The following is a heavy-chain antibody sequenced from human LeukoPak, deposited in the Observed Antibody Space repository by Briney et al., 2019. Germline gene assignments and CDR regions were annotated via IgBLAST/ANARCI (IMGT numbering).Heavy chain of an antibody. J-gene: IGHJ4*02. CDR3: ASARPTVRGVTTRHEY. CDR1: GFTFSSYE. Sequence: GGSLRLSCAASGFTFSSYEMNWVRQAPGKGLEWVSYISSSGSTIYYADSVKGRFTISRDNAKNSLYLQMNSLRAEGTAVYYCASARPTVRGVTTRHEYWGQGTLVTVSS. V-gene: IGHV3-48*03. D-gene: IGHD3-10*02. CDR2: ISSSGSTI.